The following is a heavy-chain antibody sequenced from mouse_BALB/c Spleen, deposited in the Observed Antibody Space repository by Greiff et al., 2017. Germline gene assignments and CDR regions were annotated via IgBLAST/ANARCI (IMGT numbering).Heavy chain of an antibody. V-gene: IGHV1-7*01. Sequence: VHLVESGAELAKPGASVKMSCKASGYTFTSYWMHWVKQRPGQGLEWIGYINPSTGYTEYNQKFKDKATLTADKSSSTAYMQLSSLTSEDSAVYYCARSEVRRGFDYWGQGTTLTVSS. CDR2: INPSTGYT. CDR3: ARSEVRRGFDY. CDR1: GYTFTSYW. J-gene: IGHJ2*01. D-gene: IGHD2-14*01.